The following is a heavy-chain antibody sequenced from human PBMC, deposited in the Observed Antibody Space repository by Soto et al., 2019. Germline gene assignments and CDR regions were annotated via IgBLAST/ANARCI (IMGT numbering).Heavy chain of an antibody. Sequence: QVQLVESGGGVVQPGRSLRLSCGASGFTFTTYGMHWVRQAPGKGLEWVAAISYDGSNKDYSGSVKGRFTISRDNSKDMLYLQMNSLSPDDTAVYFCARGPNVDTSIDIDYWGQGTRVTVSS. CDR3: ARGPNVDTSIDIDY. V-gene: IGHV3-30*03. D-gene: IGHD5-18*01. CDR2: ISYDGSNK. CDR1: GFTFTTYG. J-gene: IGHJ4*02.